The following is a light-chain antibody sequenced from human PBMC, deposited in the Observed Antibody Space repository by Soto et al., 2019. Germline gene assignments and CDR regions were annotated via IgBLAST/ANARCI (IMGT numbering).Light chain of an antibody. J-gene: IGKJ2*01. CDR3: QQSYNSPYT. Sequence: DIQMTQSPSSLSASVGDRVTITCRASQSISSYLNWYQQKPGKAPKLLIYAASSLQSGVPSRFSGSGSGTEFTRTISSLKPEDFATYYCQQSYNSPYTFGQGTKLEIK. V-gene: IGKV1-39*01. CDR1: QSISSY. CDR2: AAS.